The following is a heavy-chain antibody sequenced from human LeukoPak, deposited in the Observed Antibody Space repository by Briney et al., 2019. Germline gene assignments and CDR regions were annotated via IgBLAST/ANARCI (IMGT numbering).Heavy chain of an antibody. CDR1: GGSISSYY. V-gene: IGHV4-59*12. CDR2: IHSSGST. CDR3: ARGRGGAVAGTRRYYFDY. J-gene: IGHJ4*02. D-gene: IGHD6-19*01. Sequence: SETLSLTCTVSGGSISSYYWSWIRQPPGKGLEWIGYIHSSGSTKYNPSLESRVTISVDTSKNQFSLKLSSVTAADTAVYYCARGRGGAVAGTRRYYFDYWGQGTLVTVSS.